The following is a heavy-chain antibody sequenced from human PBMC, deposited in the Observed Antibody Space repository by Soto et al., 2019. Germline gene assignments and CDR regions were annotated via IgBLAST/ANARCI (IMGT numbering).Heavy chain of an antibody. Sequence: QLQLQESGPGLVKPSETLSLTCTVSGGSISSSSYYWGWIRQPPGKGLEWIGSIYYSGSTYYNPSLKSRVPISVDTSKNQFSLKLSSVTAADTAVYYCARSDYGDLLASYFDYWGQGTLVTVSS. V-gene: IGHV4-39*01. J-gene: IGHJ4*02. CDR1: GGSISSSSYY. CDR2: IYYSGST. CDR3: ARSDYGDLLASYFDY. D-gene: IGHD4-17*01.